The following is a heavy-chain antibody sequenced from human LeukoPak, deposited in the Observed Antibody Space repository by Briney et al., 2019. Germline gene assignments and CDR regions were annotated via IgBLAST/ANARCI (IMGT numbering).Heavy chain of an antibody. Sequence: SETLSLTCTVSGGSVSSGDYYWSWIRQHPGKGLGWIGYIYYSGSTYYNPSLKSRVTISVDTSKSQFSLKLRSVTAADTAVYYCARESATVTTRMFDYWGQGTLVTVSS. J-gene: IGHJ4*02. D-gene: IGHD4-17*01. CDR3: ARESATVTTRMFDY. V-gene: IGHV4-31*03. CDR1: GGSVSSGDYY. CDR2: IYYSGST.